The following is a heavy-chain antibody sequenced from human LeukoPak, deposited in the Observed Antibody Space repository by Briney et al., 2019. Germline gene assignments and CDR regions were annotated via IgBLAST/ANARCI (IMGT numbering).Heavy chain of an antibody. V-gene: IGHV4-4*07. Sequence: PSETLSLTCTVSGGSISSYYWSWIRQPAGKGLEWIGRIHTSGSTNYNPSLKSRVTISVDTSKNQFSLKLSSVTAADTAVYYCARELRYFDWLYEHYYFDYWGQGTLVTVSS. CDR1: GGSISSYY. J-gene: IGHJ4*02. CDR3: ARELRYFDWLYEHYYFDY. D-gene: IGHD3-9*01. CDR2: IHTSGST.